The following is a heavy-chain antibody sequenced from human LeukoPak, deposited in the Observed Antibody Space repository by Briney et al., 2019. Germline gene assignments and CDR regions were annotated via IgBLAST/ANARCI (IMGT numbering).Heavy chain of an antibody. CDR2: IIPIIGIA. CDR3: ARDRAVVVVVAAISDAFDT. J-gene: IGHJ3*02. D-gene: IGHD2-15*01. V-gene: IGHV1-69*04. Sequence: ASVTVSCKASGGTFSSYAISWVRQAPGQGLEWMGRIIPIIGIANYAQKFQGRVTITADKSTSTAYMELSSLRSEDTAVYYCARDRAVVVVVAAISDAFDTWGQGTMVTVSS. CDR1: GGTFSSYA.